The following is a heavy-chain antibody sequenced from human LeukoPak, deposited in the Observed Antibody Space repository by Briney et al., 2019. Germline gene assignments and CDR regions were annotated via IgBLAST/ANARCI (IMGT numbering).Heavy chain of an antibody. D-gene: IGHD3-3*01. Sequence: PGGSLRLSCAASGFTFSASAMSWVRQAPGKGLEWVSSVSASGGHTYYADSVKGRFSVSRDNPKNVLYLQMNTLKGEETAIYYCAKMDDSWNGYFDNWFDRWGQGTLVTVSP. J-gene: IGHJ5*02. CDR3: AKMDDSWNGYFDNWFDR. CDR2: VSASGGHT. CDR1: GFTFSASA. V-gene: IGHV3-23*01.